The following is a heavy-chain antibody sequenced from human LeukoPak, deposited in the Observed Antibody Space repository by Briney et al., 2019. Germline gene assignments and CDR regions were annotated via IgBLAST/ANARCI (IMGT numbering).Heavy chain of an antibody. CDR2: ISGSGGST. Sequence: GGSLRLSCAASGFTFSSYAMSWVRQTPGKGLEWVSAISGSGGSTYYADSVKGRFTISRDNSKNTLYLQMNSLRAEDTAVYYCAKDEDDSSGYYLDYWGQGTLVTVSS. CDR3: AKDEDDSSGYYLDY. CDR1: GFTFSSYA. J-gene: IGHJ4*02. D-gene: IGHD3-22*01. V-gene: IGHV3-23*01.